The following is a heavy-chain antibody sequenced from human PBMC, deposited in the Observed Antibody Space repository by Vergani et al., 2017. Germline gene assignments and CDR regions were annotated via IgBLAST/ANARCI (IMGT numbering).Heavy chain of an antibody. D-gene: IGHD1-1*01. CDR1: GFTSSYYG. Sequence: QVHLVESGGGVVQPGRSLTLSCVVSGFTSSYYGMHWVRQAPGKGLEWVAVISYDGTQKYYADSVKGRFTISRDNSKSTLYLQMNSLRTEDTAVYYCATKSXGTPGCQIGYCREWVQGTLVTVAS. V-gene: IGHV3-30*03. CDR2: ISYDGTQK. CDR3: ATKSXGTPGCQIGYCRE. J-gene: IGHJ1*01.